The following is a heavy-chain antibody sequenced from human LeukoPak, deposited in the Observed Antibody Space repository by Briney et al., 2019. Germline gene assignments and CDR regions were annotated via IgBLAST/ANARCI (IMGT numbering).Heavy chain of an antibody. D-gene: IGHD6-19*01. Sequence: GGSLRLSCAASGFTVSSNYMTWVRQAPGKGLEWVANIKEDGSQKYYVDSVKGRFTISRDNAKNSLFLQTNSLRVDDTAVYYCARDSGWFRFDYWGQGTLVTASS. J-gene: IGHJ4*02. V-gene: IGHV3-7*03. CDR2: IKEDGSQK. CDR1: GFTVSSNY. CDR3: ARDSGWFRFDY.